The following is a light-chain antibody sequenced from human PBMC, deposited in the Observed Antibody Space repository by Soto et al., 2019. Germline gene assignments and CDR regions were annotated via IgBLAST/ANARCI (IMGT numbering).Light chain of an antibody. V-gene: IGKV1-5*03. CDR1: QTISSW. CDR3: QHYNSYLWT. J-gene: IGKJ1*01. Sequence: DIQMTQSPSTLSGSVGDRVTITCRASQTISSWLAWYQQKPGKAPKLLIYKASALKSGVPSRFSGSGSGTEFTLTISSLQPDDFATYYCQHYNSYLWTFGQGTMV. CDR2: KAS.